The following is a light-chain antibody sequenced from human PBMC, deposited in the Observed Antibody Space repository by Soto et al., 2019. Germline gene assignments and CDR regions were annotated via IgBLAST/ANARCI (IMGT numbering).Light chain of an antibody. V-gene: IGKV3-11*01. CDR2: DAS. J-gene: IGKJ5*01. CDR1: QSVSTY. Sequence: EIALTQSPATPSVSPGETTTHSCRASQSVSTYLAWYQQRPCQAPRLLIYDASYRATDIPPRFSGSGSGTDFTLTISSLEPEDFAVYYCQQRSSWPPTITFGQGRRLEIK. CDR3: QQRSSWPPTIT.